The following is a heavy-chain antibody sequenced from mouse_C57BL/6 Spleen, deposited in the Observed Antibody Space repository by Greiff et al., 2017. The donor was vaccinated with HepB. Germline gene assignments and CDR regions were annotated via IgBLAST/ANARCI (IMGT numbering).Heavy chain of an antibody. CDR1: GFTFSDYG. J-gene: IGHJ1*03. CDR3: ARDYYGSSYVGWYFDV. D-gene: IGHD1-1*01. Sequence: EVQRVESGGGLVKPGGSLKLSCAASGFTFSDYGMHWVRQAPEKGLEWVAYISSGSSTIYYADTVKGRFTISRDNAKNTLFLQMTSLRSEDTAMYYCARDYYGSSYVGWYFDVWGTGTTVTVSS. CDR2: ISSGSSTI. V-gene: IGHV5-17*01.